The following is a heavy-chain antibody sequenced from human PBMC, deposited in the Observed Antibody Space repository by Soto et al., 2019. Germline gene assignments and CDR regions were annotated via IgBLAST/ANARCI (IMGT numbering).Heavy chain of an antibody. CDR2: ISGSSSYI. Sequence: EVQLVESGGGLVKPGGSLRLSCAASGFTFSSYSMNWVRQAPGKGLEWVSSISGSSSYIYYADSVTGRFTISRDNAKNSLYLQMNSPRAEDTSVYYCARDPCGDYVPDYWGQGTLVTVSS. CDR1: GFTFSSYS. J-gene: IGHJ4*02. D-gene: IGHD4-17*01. CDR3: ARDPCGDYVPDY. V-gene: IGHV3-21*01.